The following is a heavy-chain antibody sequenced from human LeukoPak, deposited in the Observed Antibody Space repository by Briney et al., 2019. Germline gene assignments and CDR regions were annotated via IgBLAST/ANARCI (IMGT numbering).Heavy chain of an antibody. CDR1: GFTFSDYY. Sequence: GGSLRLSCAASGFTFSDYYMSWFRQAPGKGLEWVSYISTCGDIIHYTDSVKGRFTISRDDARNSLYLQMNSLRAEDSAVYYCATSSGSSAWGQGTLVTVSS. D-gene: IGHD3-10*01. V-gene: IGHV3-11*01. CDR2: ISTCGDII. CDR3: ATSSGSSA. J-gene: IGHJ5*02.